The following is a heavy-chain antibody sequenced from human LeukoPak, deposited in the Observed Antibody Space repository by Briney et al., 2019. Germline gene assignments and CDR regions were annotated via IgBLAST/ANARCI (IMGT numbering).Heavy chain of an antibody. J-gene: IGHJ4*02. CDR1: GFTFSSYA. CDR3: AKDRRWSYDFWSGYYRLDY. Sequence: GGSLRLSCAASGFTFSSYAMSWVRQAPGKGLEWVSAISGSGGSTYYADSVKGRFTISRDNSKNTLYLQMNSLRAEDTAVYYCAKDRRWSYDFWSGYYRLDYWGQGTLVTVSS. CDR2: ISGSGGST. D-gene: IGHD3-3*01. V-gene: IGHV3-23*01.